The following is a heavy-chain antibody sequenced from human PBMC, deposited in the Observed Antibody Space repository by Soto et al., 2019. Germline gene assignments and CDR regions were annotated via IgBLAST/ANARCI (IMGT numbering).Heavy chain of an antibody. CDR3: ASTVTTSTFDY. CDR2: IYYTGST. J-gene: IGHJ4*02. CDR1: GGSISSYY. V-gene: IGHV4-59*08. Sequence: SETLSLTCTVSGGSISSYYWSWIRQPPGKGPEWIGYIYYTGSTNYNPSLKSRVTISVDTSKNQFSLKLSSVTAADTAVYYCASTVTTSTFDYWGQGTLVTVSS. D-gene: IGHD4-17*01.